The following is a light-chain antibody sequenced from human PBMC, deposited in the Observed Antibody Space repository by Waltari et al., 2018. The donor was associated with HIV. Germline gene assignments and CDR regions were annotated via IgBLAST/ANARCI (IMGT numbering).Light chain of an antibody. Sequence: QSVLTQPPSASGTPGQRVTISCSGSSSNIGSKYVYWYQHLPGTAPKLLIYRNNQRPSASPDRFPGSESGTAASLAISGLRSGDEADYYCAAADYSLSGVVFGGGTKLTVL. CDR2: RNN. J-gene: IGLJ2*01. CDR3: AAADYSLSGVV. CDR1: SSNIGSKY. V-gene: IGLV1-47*01.